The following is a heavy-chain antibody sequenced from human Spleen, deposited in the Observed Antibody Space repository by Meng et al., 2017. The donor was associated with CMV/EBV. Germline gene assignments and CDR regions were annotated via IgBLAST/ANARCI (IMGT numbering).Heavy chain of an antibody. CDR3: ARGDLLYDFWCCPFYFYYGMDV. Sequence: GGSLRLSCAASGLTFSGYWRSWVRQAPGKGLEWVANIKQNGSEKYYVDSVKGRFTISRDNAKISLYLQMNSLRAEDTAVYYCARGDLLYDFWCCPFYFYYGMDVWGQGTTVTVSS. CDR1: GLTFSGYW. V-gene: IGHV3-7*01. J-gene: IGHJ6*02. D-gene: IGHD3-3*01. CDR2: IKQNGSEK.